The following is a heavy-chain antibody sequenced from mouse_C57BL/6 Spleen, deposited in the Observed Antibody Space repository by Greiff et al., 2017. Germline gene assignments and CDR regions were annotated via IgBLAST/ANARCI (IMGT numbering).Heavy chain of an antibody. J-gene: IGHJ4*01. CDR2: IDPETGGT. V-gene: IGHV1-15*01. CDR3: TNDYSYAMDY. CDR1: GYTFTDYE. D-gene: IGHD2-4*01. Sequence: QVHVKQSGAELVRPGASVTLSCKASGYTFTDYEMHWVKQTPVHGLEWIGAIDPETGGTAYNQKFKGKAILTADKSSSTAYMELRSLTSEDSAVYYCTNDYSYAMDYWGQGTSVTVSS.